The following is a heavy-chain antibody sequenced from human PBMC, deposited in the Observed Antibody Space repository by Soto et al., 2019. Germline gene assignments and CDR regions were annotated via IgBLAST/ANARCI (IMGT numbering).Heavy chain of an antibody. V-gene: IGHV4-34*01. CDR3: ARGPVRQLRFLEWFQPFFDP. J-gene: IGHJ5*02. Sequence: SQTLSLTCAVYGGSFSGYYWSWIRQPPGKGLEWIGEINHSGSTNYNPSLKSRVTISVDTSKNQFSLKLSSVTAADTAVYYCARGPVRQLRFLEWFQPFFDPWGQGTLVTVSS. CDR1: GGSFSGYY. D-gene: IGHD3-3*01. CDR2: INHSGST.